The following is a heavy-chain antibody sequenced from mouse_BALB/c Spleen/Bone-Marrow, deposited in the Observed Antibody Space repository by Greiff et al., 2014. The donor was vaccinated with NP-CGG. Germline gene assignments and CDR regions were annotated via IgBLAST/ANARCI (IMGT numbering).Heavy chain of an antibody. V-gene: IGHV1-69*02. CDR2: IDPSDSET. CDR1: GYTFTSYW. D-gene: IGHD2-3*01. J-gene: IGHJ1*01. CDR3: ARSHGYYPYWYFDV. Sequence: GAELVKPGAPVKLSCKASGYTFTSYWMNWVKQRPGRGLEWIGRIDPSDSETHYNQKFKDKATLTVDKSSSTAYIQLSSLTSEDSAVYYCARSHGYYPYWYFDVWGAGTTVTVSS.